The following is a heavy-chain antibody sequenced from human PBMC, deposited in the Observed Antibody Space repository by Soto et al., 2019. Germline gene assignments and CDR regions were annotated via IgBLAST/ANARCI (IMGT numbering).Heavy chain of an antibody. V-gene: IGHV3-30-3*01. J-gene: IGHJ4*02. CDR2: ISYDGSNK. CDR3: ARDRASSFIGATATLFDY. Sequence: VGSLRLSCAASGFTFSSYAMHWVRQAPGKGLEWVALISYDGSNKYFGDSVKGRFTISRDNSKNTLYLQMNSLRAEDTAVYYCARDRASSFIGATATLFDYWGQGTLVTVSS. CDR1: GFTFSSYA. D-gene: IGHD2-15*01.